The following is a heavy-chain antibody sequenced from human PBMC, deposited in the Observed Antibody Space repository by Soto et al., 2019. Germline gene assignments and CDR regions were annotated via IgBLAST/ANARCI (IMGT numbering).Heavy chain of an antibody. V-gene: IGHV4-39*06. CDR3: ATSYGNAWYTY. CDR1: GGSISSSSHY. CDR2: IYSLGNT. D-gene: IGHD6-13*01. J-gene: IGHJ4*02. Sequence: SETLSLTCTVSGGSISSSSHYWGWIRQPPGQGLEWLGTIYSLGNTYYNPSLKSRLTISVDGSKNQFTLQLTSVTVADTAVYYCATSYGNAWYTYWGQGTQVTVSS.